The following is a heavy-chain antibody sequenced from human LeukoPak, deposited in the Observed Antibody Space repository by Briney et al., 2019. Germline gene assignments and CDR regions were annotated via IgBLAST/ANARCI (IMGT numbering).Heavy chain of an antibody. CDR1: GGSFSGYY. CDR2: INHSGST. Sequence: SETLSLTCAVYGGSFSGYYWSWIRQPPGKGLEWIGGINHSGSTNYNPSLKSRVTISVDTSKNQFSLKLSSVTAADTAVYYCARGRYSYGYCAFDIWGQGTMVTVSS. V-gene: IGHV4-34*01. D-gene: IGHD5-18*01. J-gene: IGHJ3*02. CDR3: ARGRYSYGYCAFDI.